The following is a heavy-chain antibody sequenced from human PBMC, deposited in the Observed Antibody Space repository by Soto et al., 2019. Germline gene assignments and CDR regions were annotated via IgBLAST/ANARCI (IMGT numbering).Heavy chain of an antibody. V-gene: IGHV3-21*01. CDR2: ISSSSSYI. CDR3: ARDRGDDAFDI. CDR1: GFTFSSYS. D-gene: IGHD6-25*01. J-gene: IGHJ3*02. Sequence: GSLRLACAASGFTFSSYSMNWVRQAPGKGLEWVSSISSSSSYIYYADSVKGRFTISRDNAKNSLYLQMNSLRAEDTAVYYCARDRGDDAFDIWGQGTMVTVSS.